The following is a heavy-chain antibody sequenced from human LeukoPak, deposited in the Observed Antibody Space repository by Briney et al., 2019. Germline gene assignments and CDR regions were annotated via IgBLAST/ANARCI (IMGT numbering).Heavy chain of an antibody. CDR3: ARERTLTSCYDY. CDR1: GYTFTGYY. D-gene: IGHD2-15*01. J-gene: IGHJ4*02. CDR2: INPNSGGT. V-gene: IGHV1-2*02. Sequence: VASVKVSCRASGYTFTGYYMHWVRQAPGQGLEWVGWINPNSGGTNYAQKFQGRVTMTRDTSISTAYMELSRLRSDDTAVYYCARERTLTSCYDYWGQGTLVTVSS.